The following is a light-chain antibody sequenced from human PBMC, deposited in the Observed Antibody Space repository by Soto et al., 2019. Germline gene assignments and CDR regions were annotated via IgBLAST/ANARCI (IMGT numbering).Light chain of an antibody. Sequence: ERVMTQSPGTVSFSPGKRATLSCRASQSVSSSYLAWYQQKPGQAPRLLIYGASNRATGITDRFSGSGSGTDFTLTISRLEPEDFAVYYCQQYGSSLVTFGPGTKV. V-gene: IGKV3-20*01. J-gene: IGKJ3*01. CDR1: QSVSSSY. CDR3: QQYGSSLVT. CDR2: GAS.